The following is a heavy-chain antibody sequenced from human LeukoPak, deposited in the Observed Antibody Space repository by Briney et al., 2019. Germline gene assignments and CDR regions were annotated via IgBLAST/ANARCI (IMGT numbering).Heavy chain of an antibody. CDR1: GFTFSDHY. J-gene: IGHJ4*02. V-gene: IGHV3-11*04. CDR3: ARGHWGLDY. CDR2: IYNGGDTI. Sequence: GGSLRLSCATSGFTFSDHYMTWIRQAPGKGLETVSYIYNGGDTIYYADSVRGRFTISRDNAESSLYLQMNSLRAEDAAVYYCARGHWGLDYWGRGTLVTVSS. D-gene: IGHD7-27*01.